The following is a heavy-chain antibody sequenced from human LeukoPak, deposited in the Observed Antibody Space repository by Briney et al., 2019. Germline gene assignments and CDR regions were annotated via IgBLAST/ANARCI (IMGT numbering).Heavy chain of an antibody. CDR1: GFTFSSYA. D-gene: IGHD5-12*01. CDR3: ARDRGPGVATEDAFDI. V-gene: IGHV3-30-3*01. Sequence: QPGGSLRLSCAASGFTFSSYAMHWVRQAPGKGLEWVAVISYDGSNKYYADSVKGRFTISRDNSKNTLYLQMNSLRAEDTAVYYCARDRGPGVATEDAFDIWGQGTMVTVSS. J-gene: IGHJ3*02. CDR2: ISYDGSNK.